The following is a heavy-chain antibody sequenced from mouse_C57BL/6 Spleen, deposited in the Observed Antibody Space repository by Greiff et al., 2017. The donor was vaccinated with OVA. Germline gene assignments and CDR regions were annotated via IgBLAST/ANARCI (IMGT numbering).Heavy chain of an antibody. D-gene: IGHD1-1*01. J-gene: IGHJ2*01. V-gene: IGHV1-50*01. CDR1: GYTFTSYW. Sequence: QVQLQQPGAELVKPGASVKLSCKASGYTFTSYWMQWVKQRPGQGLEWIGEIDPSDSYTNYNQKFKGKATLTVDTSSSTAYMQLSSLTSEDSAVYYCARKITTVNFDYWGQGTTLTVSS. CDR3: ARKITTVNFDY. CDR2: IDPSDSYT.